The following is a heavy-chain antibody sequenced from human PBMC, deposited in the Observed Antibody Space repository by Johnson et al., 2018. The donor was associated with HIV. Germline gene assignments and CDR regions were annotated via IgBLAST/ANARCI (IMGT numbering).Heavy chain of an antibody. CDR3: ARGAYSSSWHASDASDI. V-gene: IGHV3-33*01. Sequence: HVQLVESGGGVVQPGRSLRLSCGASGFTFNSYGMHWVRQAPGKGLEWVAVIWYDGSNKYYADSVKGRFTISRDNSKNTLYLQMNSLRAEDTALYYCARGAYSSSWHASDASDIWGQGTMVTVSS. CDR1: GFTFNSYG. J-gene: IGHJ3*02. D-gene: IGHD6-13*01. CDR2: IWYDGSNK.